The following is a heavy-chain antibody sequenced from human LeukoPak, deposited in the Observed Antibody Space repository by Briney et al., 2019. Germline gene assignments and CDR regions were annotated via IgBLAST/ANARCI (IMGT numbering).Heavy chain of an antibody. CDR3: ARPQHHGGNVENFNI. V-gene: IGHV1-2*02. Sequence: ASVKVSCKASGYTFTAYYIHWVRQAPGQGLEWMGWINPNSGGTSYALKFRGRVTMTRDTSISTASMELSRLISEDTAVYYCARPQHHGGNVENFNIWGQGTMVTVSS. CDR2: INPNSGGT. J-gene: IGHJ3*02. D-gene: IGHD4-23*01. CDR1: GYTFTAYY.